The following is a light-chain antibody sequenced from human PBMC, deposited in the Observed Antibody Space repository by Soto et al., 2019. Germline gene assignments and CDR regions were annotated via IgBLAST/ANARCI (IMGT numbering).Light chain of an antibody. CDR2: ANS. Sequence: QSALTQPPSVSGAPGQRVTISCSGSSSNLGAGYDVQWYRQFPGTAPKLLIYANSVRPSGVPDRFSGSKSGTSASLAITGLQAEDEADYYCQSYDSSLIVSKVFGTGTKVTV. J-gene: IGLJ1*01. CDR3: QSYDSSLIVSKV. CDR1: SSNLGAGYD. V-gene: IGLV1-40*01.